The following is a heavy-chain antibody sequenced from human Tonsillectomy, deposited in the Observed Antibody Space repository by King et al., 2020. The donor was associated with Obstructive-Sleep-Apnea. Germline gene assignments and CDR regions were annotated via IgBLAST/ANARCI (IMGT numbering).Heavy chain of an antibody. CDR3: ARGVWAGLVWEENWFDP. D-gene: IGHD1-26*01. Sequence: QLQESGPGLVKPSETLSLTCTVSGDSIRDNSKYWGWIRQPPGKGLEWIGSIYHTGYTHDNPSLKSRVTIGVDTYKNQFSLNLNSVTAADTAVYYCARGVWAGLVWEENWFDPWGQGTPVTVSS. CDR2: IYHTGYT. CDR1: GDSIRDNSKY. V-gene: IGHV4-39*07. J-gene: IGHJ5*02.